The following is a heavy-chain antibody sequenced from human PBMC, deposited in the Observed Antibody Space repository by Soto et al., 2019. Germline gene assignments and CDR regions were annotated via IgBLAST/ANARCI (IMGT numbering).Heavy chain of an antibody. CDR2: IYYSGST. CDR3: ARAEVGPAALFDRDDWFDP. CDR1: GGSISSGGYY. V-gene: IGHV4-31*03. J-gene: IGHJ5*02. Sequence: SETLSLTCTVSGGSISSGGYYWILIRQHPGKGLEWIGYIYYSGSTYYNPSLKSRVTISVDTSKNQFSLKLSSVTAADTAVYYCARAEVGPAALFDRDDWFDPWGQETLVTVSS. D-gene: IGHD2-2*01.